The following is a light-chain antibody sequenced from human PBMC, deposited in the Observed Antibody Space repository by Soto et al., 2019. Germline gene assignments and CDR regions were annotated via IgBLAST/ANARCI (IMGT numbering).Light chain of an antibody. Sequence: DILMTQSPSTLSASVGDRVTITCRASQSINRWLAWYQQKPGKAPKLLIYDASSWESGVPARFSGSGSGTEFTLTISSLQPDDFAAYHCQQYGACPITFGQGTRLEIK. CDR2: DAS. V-gene: IGKV1-5*01. CDR1: QSINRW. CDR3: QQYGACPIT. J-gene: IGKJ5*01.